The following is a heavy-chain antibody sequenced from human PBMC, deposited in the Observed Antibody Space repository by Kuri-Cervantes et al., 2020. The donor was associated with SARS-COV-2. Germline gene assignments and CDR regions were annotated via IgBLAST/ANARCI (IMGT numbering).Heavy chain of an antibody. CDR2: SNPDGSYT. D-gene: IGHD2-15*01. V-gene: IGHV3-74*01. Sequence: GESLKISCAASGFTFSGHWIHWVRQAPGKGLVWVSRSNPDGSYTNNADSVKGRFTLSRDNSKNTLYLQMNSLRAEDTAVYYCARDHSDIVVVVAATHRSGGMDVWGQGTTVTVSS. J-gene: IGHJ6*02. CDR1: GFTFSGHW. CDR3: ARDHSDIVVVVAATHRSGGMDV.